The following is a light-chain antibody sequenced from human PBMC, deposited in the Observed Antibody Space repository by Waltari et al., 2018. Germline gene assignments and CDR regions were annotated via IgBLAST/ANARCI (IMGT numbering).Light chain of an antibody. J-gene: IGLJ3*02. CDR3: LLYMGSGIWV. Sequence: QPVATPVPSLSVSPGETVTLCSRLSPGPPSSPSYASWYQQSPGQTPRTLVYKANIRSSGVPDRFSGSVLGNKAVLIITGAQAEDESTYYCLLYMGSGIWVFGGGTKLTVL. CDR2: KAN. V-gene: IGLV8-61*01. CDR1: PGPPSSPSY.